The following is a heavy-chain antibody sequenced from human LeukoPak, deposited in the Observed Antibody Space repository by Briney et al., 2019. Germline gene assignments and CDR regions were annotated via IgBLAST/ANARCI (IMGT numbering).Heavy chain of an antibody. Sequence: SETLSLTCTVSGGSISSYYWSWIRQPPGKGLEWIGYIYTSGSTNYNPSLKSRVTISVDTSKNQFSLKLSSVTAADTAVYYCARGNYYSFDYWGRGTLVTVSS. CDR2: IYTSGST. D-gene: IGHD3-22*01. CDR3: ARGNYYSFDY. J-gene: IGHJ4*02. V-gene: IGHV4-4*09. CDR1: GGSISSYY.